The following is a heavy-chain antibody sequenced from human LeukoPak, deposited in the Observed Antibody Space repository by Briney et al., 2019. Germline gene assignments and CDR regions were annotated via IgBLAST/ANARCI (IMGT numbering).Heavy chain of an antibody. CDR2: IRYDGSNK. D-gene: IGHD1-26*01. V-gene: IGHV3-30*02. CDR3: AKDGPRGMDV. Sequence: RGSLRLSSAASGFTLSSYGMHWVRQAPGKGLEWVAFIRYDGSNKYYADSVKGRFTISRDNSKNTLYLQMNSLRAEDTAVYYCAKDGPRGMDVWGKGTTVTVSS. CDR1: GFTLSSYG. J-gene: IGHJ6*04.